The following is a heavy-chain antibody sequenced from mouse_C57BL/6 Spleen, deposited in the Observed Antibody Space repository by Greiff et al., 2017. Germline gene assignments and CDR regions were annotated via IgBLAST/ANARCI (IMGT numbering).Heavy chain of an antibody. CDR3: ARGYGRTEFAY. V-gene: IGHV1-19*01. Sequence: VQLQQSGAVLVKPGASVKLSCKASGYTFTDYYMNWVKQSHGQSLEWIGVINPYNGGTSYNQRFKGKATLTVDQSSSTAYMQLTSLTSEDSAVYCCARGYGRTEFAYWGQGTLVTVSA. CDR1: GYTFTDYY. CDR2: INPYNGGT. D-gene: IGHD1-1*01. J-gene: IGHJ3*01.